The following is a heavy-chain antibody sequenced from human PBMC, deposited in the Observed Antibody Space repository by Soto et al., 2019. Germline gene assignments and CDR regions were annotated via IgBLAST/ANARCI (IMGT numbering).Heavy chain of an antibody. V-gene: IGHV1-8*01. CDR2: MTPNSGHT. J-gene: IGHJ6*01. Sequence: QVPLVQSGAEVRKPGASVKVSCKASGYTFSSFDINWVRQAAGHGLEWMGWMTPNSGHTGYAQKFQGRVTMTRNTSTSTVYTERRSLTSDGTAVYYCARVVEVDSGSGSNGCMDVWGRGPRVSVSS. CDR1: GYTFSSFD. CDR3: ARVVEVDSGSGSNGCMDV. D-gene: IGHD3-10*01.